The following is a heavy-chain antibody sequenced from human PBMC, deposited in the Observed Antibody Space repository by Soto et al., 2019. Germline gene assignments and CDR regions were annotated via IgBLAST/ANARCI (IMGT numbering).Heavy chain of an antibody. V-gene: IGHV4-31*03. CDR2: IYYSGST. Sequence: QVQLQELGAGLVKPSQTLSLTCTVSGGSISSGGYYWSWIRLHPGKGLEWIGYIYYSGSTYYNPSLRSRVTISVDTAKNQFSLKLSSVTAADTAVYYCARDRGMGTFDYWGQGTLFTVSS. J-gene: IGHJ4*02. D-gene: IGHD1-1*01. CDR1: GGSISSGGYY. CDR3: ARDRGMGTFDY.